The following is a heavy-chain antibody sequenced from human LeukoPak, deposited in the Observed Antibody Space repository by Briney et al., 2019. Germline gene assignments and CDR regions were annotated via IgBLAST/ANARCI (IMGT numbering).Heavy chain of an antibody. D-gene: IGHD1-1*01. CDR3: AGEELDRRYYYYYYGIDV. V-gene: IGHV4-34*01. CDR1: GGSFSGYY. CDR2: INHSGST. J-gene: IGHJ6*02. Sequence: SETLSLTCAVYGGSFSGYYWSWVRQPPGKGVEWIGEINHSGSTNSNPSLKSRVTISVDTSKNQFSLKLSSVTAADTAVYYCAGEELDRRYYYYYYGIDVWGQGTTVTVSS.